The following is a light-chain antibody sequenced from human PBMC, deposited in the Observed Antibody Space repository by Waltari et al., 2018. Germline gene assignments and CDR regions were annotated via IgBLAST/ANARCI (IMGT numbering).Light chain of an antibody. CDR2: DAS. CDR3: QQYKTFPLT. Sequence: DIQMTQSPSSLAASVGDRVTITSLASEAISKFLAWFRQKPGKAPESLIYDASSLQSGVPSRFSGSGSGTDFTLTISSLQPEDFASYYCQQYKTFPLTFGGGTKVEIK. V-gene: IGKV1-16*01. CDR1: EAISKF. J-gene: IGKJ4*01.